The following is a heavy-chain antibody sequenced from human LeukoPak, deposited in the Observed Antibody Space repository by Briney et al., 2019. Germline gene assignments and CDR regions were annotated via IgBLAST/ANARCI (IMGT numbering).Heavy chain of an antibody. CDR1: GGSISSYY. D-gene: IGHD3-10*01. V-gene: IGHV4-59*08. J-gene: IGHJ6*02. Sequence: SETLSLTCTVSGGSISSYYWSWIRQPPGKGLEWIGYIYYSGSTNYNPSLKSRVTISVDTSKNQFSLKLSSVTAADTAVYYCASITMVRGVITEPYYYYGMDVWGQGTTVTVSS. CDR3: ASITMVRGVITEPYYYYGMDV. CDR2: IYYSGST.